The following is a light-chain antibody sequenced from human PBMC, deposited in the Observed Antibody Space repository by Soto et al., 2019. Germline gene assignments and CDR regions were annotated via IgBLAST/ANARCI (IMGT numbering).Light chain of an antibody. CDR3: AAWDASLNGVV. CDR2: DN. J-gene: IGLJ2*01. CDR1: SSNIGSNP. Sequence: QSVLTQPPSASGTPGLRVTFSCSGSSSNIGSNPVSWYQLLPGTAPKLLIYDNERPSGVPDRFSGSKSGTSASLALSGLQSEDEADYYCAAWDASLNGVVFGGVPNLTVL. V-gene: IGLV1-44*01.